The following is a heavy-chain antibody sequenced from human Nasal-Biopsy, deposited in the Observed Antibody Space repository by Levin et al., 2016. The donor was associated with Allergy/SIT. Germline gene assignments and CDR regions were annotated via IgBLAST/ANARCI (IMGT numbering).Heavy chain of an antibody. D-gene: IGHD6-13*01. Sequence: GESLKISCEVSGFSLTTYGIHWVRQAPGKGLEWVAVISKDESNKYYSDSVKGRFSISRDTSKNTVYLQMNSLRAEDTAVYYCVRVWSSWPVFDYWGQGTLVTVSS. V-gene: IGHV3-30*03. J-gene: IGHJ4*02. CDR1: GFSLTTYG. CDR2: ISKDESNK. CDR3: VRVWSSWPVFDY.